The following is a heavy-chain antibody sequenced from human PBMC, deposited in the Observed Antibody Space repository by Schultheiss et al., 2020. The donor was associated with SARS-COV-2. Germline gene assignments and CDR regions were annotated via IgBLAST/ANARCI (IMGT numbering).Heavy chain of an antibody. J-gene: IGHJ4*02. CDR3: ARSKDGGSYFDY. D-gene: IGHD1-26*01. CDR2: IYYSGST. V-gene: IGHV4-61*01. CDR1: GGSVSSGSYY. Sequence: SETLSLTCTVSGGSVSSGSYYWSWIRQPPGKGLEWIGYIYYSGSTNYNPSLKSRVTISVDKSKNQFSLELSSVTAADTAVYYCARSKDGGSYFDYWGQGTLVTVSS.